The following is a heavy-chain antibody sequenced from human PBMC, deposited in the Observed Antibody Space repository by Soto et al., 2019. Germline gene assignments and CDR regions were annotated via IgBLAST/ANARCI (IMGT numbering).Heavy chain of an antibody. CDR1: GFTFSSNW. V-gene: IGHV3-74*01. J-gene: IGHJ4*02. CDR3: ARDGEGF. Sequence: EVQLVESGGGLVQPGGSLRLSCAASGFTFSSNWMHWVRRVPGRGLVWVSRINTDGSRTSYEDSVEGRFTISRDNARNTVYLQMSSLRAEGTAVYYCARDGEGFWGQGTLVTVSS. CDR2: INTDGSRT. D-gene: IGHD2-21*01.